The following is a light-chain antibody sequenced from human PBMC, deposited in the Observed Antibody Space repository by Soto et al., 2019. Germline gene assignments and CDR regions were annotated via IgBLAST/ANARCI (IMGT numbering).Light chain of an antibody. V-gene: IGLV2-14*01. Sequence: QPASVSGSPGQSITISCTGTSSDVGGYNFVSWYQQQSGKAPKLMIHEVSNRPSGVSNRFSGSKSGNTASLTISGLQAEDEADYYCSSFTRSRAYVFGSGTKLTVL. J-gene: IGLJ1*01. CDR1: SSDVGGYNF. CDR2: EVS. CDR3: SSFTRSRAYV.